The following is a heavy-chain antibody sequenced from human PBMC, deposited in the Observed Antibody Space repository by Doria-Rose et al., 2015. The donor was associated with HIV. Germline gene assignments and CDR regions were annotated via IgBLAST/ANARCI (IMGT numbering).Heavy chain of an antibody. CDR3: ARIKSSRWYHKYYFDF. CDR2: IFSDDER. J-gene: IGHJ4*02. Sequence: SGPVLVKPTETLTLTCTVSGVSLSSPGMGVSWIRQPPGKALEWLANIFSDDERSYKTSLKSGLTISRGTSKRQVVLTMTDMDPVDTATYYCARIKSSRWYHKYYFDFWGQGTLVIVSA. V-gene: IGHV2-26*01. D-gene: IGHD6-13*01. CDR1: GVSLSSPGMG.